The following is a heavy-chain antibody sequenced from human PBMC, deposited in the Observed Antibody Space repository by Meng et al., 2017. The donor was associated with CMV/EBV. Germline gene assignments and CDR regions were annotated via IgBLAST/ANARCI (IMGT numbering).Heavy chain of an antibody. CDR1: GFTFSSYG. V-gene: IGHV3-30*02. J-gene: IGHJ4*02. CDR2: IRYDGSNK. Sequence: GGSLRPSCAASGFTFSSYGMHWVRQAPGKGLEWVAFIRYDGSNKYYADSVKGRFTISRDNSKNTLYLQMNSLRAEDTAVYYCAKGRSGWQLHYFDYWGQGTLVTVSS. CDR3: AKGRSGWQLHYFDY. D-gene: IGHD6-19*01.